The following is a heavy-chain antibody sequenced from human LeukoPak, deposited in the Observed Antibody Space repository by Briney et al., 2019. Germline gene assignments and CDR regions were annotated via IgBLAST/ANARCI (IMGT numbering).Heavy chain of an antibody. CDR1: GFTFSSYS. J-gene: IGHJ4*02. V-gene: IGHV3-7*01. Sequence: GGSLRLSCAASGFTFSSYSMNWVRQAPGKGLEWVANIKEDGSEKNYVDSVKGRFTVSRDNAKNSLYLQMNSLRAEDTAVYYCARSPVGYNSSGYRHFDYWGQGTLVTVSS. CDR3: ARSPVGYNSSGYRHFDY. CDR2: IKEDGSEK. D-gene: IGHD3-22*01.